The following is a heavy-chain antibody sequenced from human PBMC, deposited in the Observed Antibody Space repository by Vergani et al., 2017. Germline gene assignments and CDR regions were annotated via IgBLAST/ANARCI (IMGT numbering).Heavy chain of an antibody. Sequence: QVQLHQWGAGLLKTSETLSLTCAVSGAAFNSYQWTWIRQSPGRGLEWIGEIDDKGKRICNPTLKSRVTISVDNSKRHFSLHVTSVTAADSAMYYCVRRDFGVGPRTFDFWGAGTPVTVSS. CDR1: GAAFNSYQ. CDR2: IDDKGKR. V-gene: IGHV4-34*01. CDR3: VRRDFGVGPRTFDF. J-gene: IGHJ3*01. D-gene: IGHD3-16*01.